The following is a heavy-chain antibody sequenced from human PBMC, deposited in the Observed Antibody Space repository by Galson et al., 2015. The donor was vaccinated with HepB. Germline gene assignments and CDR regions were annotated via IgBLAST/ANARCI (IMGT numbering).Heavy chain of an antibody. J-gene: IGHJ3*02. V-gene: IGHV4-31*03. CDR3: ARAPGASGYDYWAFDI. Sequence: TLSLTCTVSGGSISSGGYYWSWIRQHPGKGLEWIGYIYYSGSTYYNPSLKSRVTISVDTSKNQFSLKLSSVTAADTAVYYCARAPGASGYDYWAFDIWGQGTMVTVSS. CDR1: GGSISSGGYY. CDR2: IYYSGST. D-gene: IGHD5-12*01.